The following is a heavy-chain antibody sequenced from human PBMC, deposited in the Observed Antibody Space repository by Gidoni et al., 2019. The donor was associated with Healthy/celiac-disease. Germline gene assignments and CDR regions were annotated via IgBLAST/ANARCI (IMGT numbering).Heavy chain of an antibody. CDR3: AKAFLEWLSGGMDV. CDR2: ISWNSGSI. J-gene: IGHJ6*02. D-gene: IGHD3-3*01. CDR1: GFTFDDYA. V-gene: IGHV3-9*01. Sequence: EVQLVESGGGLVQPGRSLRLSCAASGFTFDDYAMHWVRQAPGKGLEWVSGISWNSGSIGYADSVKCRFTISRDNAKNSLYLQMNSLRAEDTALYYCAKAFLEWLSGGMDVWGQGTTVTVSS.